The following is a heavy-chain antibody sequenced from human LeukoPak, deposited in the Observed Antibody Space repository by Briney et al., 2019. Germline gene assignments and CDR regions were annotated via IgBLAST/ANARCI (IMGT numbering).Heavy chain of an antibody. CDR2: ISGSGGNT. CDR3: AKVSWANYFDY. Sequence: GGSLRLSCAASGFSFSSYAMSWVRQAPGKGLEWVSAISGSGGNTYYADSVRGRFTISRDNSKNTLYLQMNSLRAEDTAIYYCAKVSWANYFDYWGHGTLVTVSS. D-gene: IGHD6-13*01. V-gene: IGHV3-23*01. CDR1: GFSFSSYA. J-gene: IGHJ4*01.